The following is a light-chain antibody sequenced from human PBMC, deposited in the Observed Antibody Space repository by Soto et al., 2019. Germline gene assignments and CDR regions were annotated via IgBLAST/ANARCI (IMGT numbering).Light chain of an antibody. V-gene: IGKV1-12*01. CDR2: AAS. J-gene: IGKJ4*01. CDR1: QGLVSW. Sequence: DIPVTQSPSSVSASVGDRVTITCRASQGLVSWLAWYQQKPGKAPKLLIYAASSFQSGVPSRFSGSGSWTDFTLTISSLQPEYFATYYCQQTSSFPLTFGGGTKVEIK. CDR3: QQTSSFPLT.